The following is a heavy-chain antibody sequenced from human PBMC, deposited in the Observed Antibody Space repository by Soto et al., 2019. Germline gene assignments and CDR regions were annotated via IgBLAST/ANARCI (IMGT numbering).Heavy chain of an antibody. CDR1: GFTFSSYS. CDR3: ARVRRGSSTFDY. CDR2: ISSSSSYI. D-gene: IGHD6-6*01. J-gene: IGHJ4*02. V-gene: IGHV3-21*01. Sequence: SLRLSCAASGFTFSSYSMNWVRQAPGKGLEWVSSISSSSSYIYYADSVKGRFTISRDNAKNSLYLQMNSLRAEDTAVYYCARVRRGSSTFDYWGQGTLVTVSS.